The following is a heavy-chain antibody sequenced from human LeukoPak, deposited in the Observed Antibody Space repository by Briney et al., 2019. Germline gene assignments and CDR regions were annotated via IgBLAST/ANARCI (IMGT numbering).Heavy chain of an antibody. J-gene: IGHJ5*02. CDR2: ISSSGLTI. CDR1: GFTLSDYY. V-gene: IGHV3-11*04. CDR3: ARGQGDNRVVIQFDP. Sequence: PGGSLRLSCAASGFTLSDYYMSWIRQAPGRGLERVSYISSSGLTIYYADSVKGRFTISRDNAKNSLYLQMNSLRAEDTAVYYCARGQGDNRVVIQFDPWGQGTLVTVSS. D-gene: IGHD3-3*01.